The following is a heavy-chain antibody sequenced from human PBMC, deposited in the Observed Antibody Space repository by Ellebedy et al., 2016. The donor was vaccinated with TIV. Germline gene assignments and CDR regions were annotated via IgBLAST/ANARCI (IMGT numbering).Heavy chain of an antibody. Sequence: GESLKISCAASGLTFSSHAMSWVRQGPGKGLEWVSSITESGGNTYYADSVNGRFTISRDNAKNTLYLQMNSLRGEDTGVYYCARDPPGSGKYSYYGLDAWGQGTTVTVSS. CDR3: ARDPPGSGKYSYYGLDA. D-gene: IGHD3-10*01. V-gene: IGHV3-23*01. J-gene: IGHJ6*02. CDR1: GLTFSSHA. CDR2: ITESGGNT.